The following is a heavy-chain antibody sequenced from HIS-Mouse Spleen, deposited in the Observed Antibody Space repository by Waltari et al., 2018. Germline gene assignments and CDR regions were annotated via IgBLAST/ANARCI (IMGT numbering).Heavy chain of an antibody. V-gene: IGHV4-39*07. D-gene: IGHD6-13*01. J-gene: IGHJ4*02. Sequence: QLQLQESGPGLVKPSETLSLTCPVSGGSIGSSIYYWCWIRQPPGKGLEWIGSIYYSGSTYYNPSLKSRVTISVDTSKNQFSLKLSSVTAADTAVYYCARLTAAGTYWGQGTLVTVSS. CDR3: ARLTAAGTY. CDR2: IYYSGST. CDR1: GGSIGSSIYY.